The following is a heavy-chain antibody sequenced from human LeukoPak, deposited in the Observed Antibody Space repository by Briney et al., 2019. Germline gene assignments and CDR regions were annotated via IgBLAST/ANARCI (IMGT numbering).Heavy chain of an antibody. Sequence: PSETLSLTCTVSGGSISSYYWNWIRQPPGKGLEWIGYIYYSGNTNYNPSLESRVTISIDTSKSQISLRLSSVTAADTAVYYCARSGRGTFTSYWTHFDFWGQGTLVTVSS. J-gene: IGHJ4*02. V-gene: IGHV4-59*01. CDR3: ARSGRGTFTSYWTHFDF. CDR1: GGSISSYY. D-gene: IGHD2/OR15-2a*01. CDR2: IYYSGNT.